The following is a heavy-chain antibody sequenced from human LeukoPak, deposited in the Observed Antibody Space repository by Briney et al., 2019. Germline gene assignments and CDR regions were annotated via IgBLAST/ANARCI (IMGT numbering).Heavy chain of an antibody. V-gene: IGHV4-59*01. CDR3: ARQYSSSWYSNWFDP. CDR1: GGSISSYY. Sequence: NPSETLSLTCTVSGGSISSYYWSWIRQPPGKGLEWIGYIFYSGSTNYNPSLKSRVTISVDTSKNQFSLKLSSVTAADTAVYYCARQYSSSWYSNWFDPWGQGTLVTVSS. D-gene: IGHD6-13*01. CDR2: IFYSGST. J-gene: IGHJ5*02.